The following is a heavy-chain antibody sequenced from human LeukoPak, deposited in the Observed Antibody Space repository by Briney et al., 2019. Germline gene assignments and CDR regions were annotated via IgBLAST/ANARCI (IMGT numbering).Heavy chain of an antibody. CDR1: GGSFSGYY. CDR3: ARAYSSSWYMNWFDP. Sequence: SETLSLTCAVYGGSFSGYYWSWIRQPPGKGLEWIGEINHSGSTNHNPSLKSRVTISVDTSKNQFSLKLSSVTAADAAVYYCARAYSSSWYMNWFDPWGQGTLVTVSS. V-gene: IGHV4-34*01. D-gene: IGHD6-13*01. J-gene: IGHJ5*02. CDR2: INHSGST.